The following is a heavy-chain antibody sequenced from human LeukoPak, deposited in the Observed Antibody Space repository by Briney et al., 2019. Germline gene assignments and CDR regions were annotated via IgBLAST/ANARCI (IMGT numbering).Heavy chain of an antibody. CDR1: GFTFSSYW. D-gene: IGHD1-26*01. V-gene: IGHV3-7*01. Sequence: GGSLRLSCAASGFTFSSYWMSWVRQAPGKGLEWVANIKQDGSEKYYVDSVKGRFTISRGNAKNSLYLQMNSLRVEDTAVYYCAREGIVPDWFDPWGQGTLVTVSS. CDR3: AREGIVPDWFDP. J-gene: IGHJ5*02. CDR2: IKQDGSEK.